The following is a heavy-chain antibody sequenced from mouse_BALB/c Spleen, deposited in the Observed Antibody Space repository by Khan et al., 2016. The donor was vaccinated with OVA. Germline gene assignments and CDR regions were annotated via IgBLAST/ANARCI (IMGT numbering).Heavy chain of an antibody. CDR3: AKWGDGSTYAIDY. CDR2: IWGDGST. J-gene: IGHJ4*01. Sequence: QVQLKESGPGLVAPSQSLAITCTVSGFSLTIYGVNWIRQPPGKGLEWLGVIWGDGSTNYHSALISRLSISKDNSKSQVFLTLNSLQTDDTATYYWAKWGDGSTYAIDYWGQGTSVTVSS. V-gene: IGHV2-3*01. D-gene: IGHD2-3*01. CDR1: GFSLTIYG.